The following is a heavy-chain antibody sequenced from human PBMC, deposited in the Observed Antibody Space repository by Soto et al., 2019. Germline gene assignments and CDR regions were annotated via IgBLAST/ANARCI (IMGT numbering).Heavy chain of an antibody. CDR1: GFTFSSYG. Sequence: PGGSLRLSCAASGFTFSSYGMHWVRQAPGKGLEWVAVISYDGSNKYYADSVKGRFTISRDNSKNTLYLQMNSLRAEDTAVYYCAKDHDSSGWPRFSYYYYGMDVWGQGTTVTVSS. D-gene: IGHD6-19*01. CDR3: AKDHDSSGWPRFSYYYYGMDV. CDR2: ISYDGSNK. J-gene: IGHJ6*02. V-gene: IGHV3-30*18.